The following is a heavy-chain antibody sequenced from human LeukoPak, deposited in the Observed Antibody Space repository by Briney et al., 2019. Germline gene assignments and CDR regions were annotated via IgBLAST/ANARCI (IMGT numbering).Heavy chain of an antibody. J-gene: IGHJ6*01. V-gene: IGHV4-39*01. CDR1: GGSISSSSYY. CDR2: IYYSGST. D-gene: IGHD2-2*01. Sequence: SETLSLTCTVSGGSISSSSYYWGWIRQPPGKGLEWIGSIYYSGSTYYNPSLKSRVTISVDTSKNQFSLKLCSVTAADTAVYYCASQVPAASGAYYYYYGMDVWGQGTTVTVSS. CDR3: ASQVPAASGAYYYYYGMDV.